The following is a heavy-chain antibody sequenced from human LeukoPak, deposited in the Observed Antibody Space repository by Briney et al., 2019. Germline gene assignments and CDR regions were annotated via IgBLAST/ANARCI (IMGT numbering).Heavy chain of an antibody. CDR3: AKDQVEGNGYANYYFDY. J-gene: IGHJ4*02. CDR1: GFTFSSYA. V-gene: IGHV3-23*01. CDR2: ISGSGGST. Sequence: GGSLRLSCAASGFTFSSYAMSWVRQAPGKGLEWVSAISGSGGSTYYADSVKGRFTISRDNPKNTLYLQMNSLRAEDTAVYYCAKDQVEGNGYANYYFDYWGQGTLVTVSS. D-gene: IGHD5-18*01.